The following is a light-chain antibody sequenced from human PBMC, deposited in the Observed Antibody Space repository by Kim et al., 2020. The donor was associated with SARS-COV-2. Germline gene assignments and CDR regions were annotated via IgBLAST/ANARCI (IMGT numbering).Light chain of an antibody. Sequence: EIVLTQSPATLSLSPGERATLSCRASQSVSSYLAWYQQKLDQAPRLLIYDASNRATGIPARFSGSGSGTDFTLTISSLEPEDFAVYYCQQRDSWPRTFGQGTKVDIK. CDR3: QQRDSWPRT. V-gene: IGKV3-11*01. CDR1: QSVSSY. J-gene: IGKJ1*01. CDR2: DAS.